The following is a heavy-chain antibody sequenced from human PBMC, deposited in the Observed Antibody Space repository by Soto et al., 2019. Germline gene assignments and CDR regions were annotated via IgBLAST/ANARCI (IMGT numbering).Heavy chain of an antibody. CDR3: AMVDVYVTPSPQDV. J-gene: IGHJ6*02. D-gene: IGHD3-16*01. V-gene: IGHV1-18*01. CDR1: GYSFTRYG. Sequence: ASVKVSCEASGYSFTRYGIAWARQAPGQGLEWMGWINTYNGNTNYAQNLQGRVTLTTDTSTSTAYMELTSLRSSDTAIYYCAMVDVYVTPSPQDVWGQGTTVTVSS. CDR2: INTYNGNT.